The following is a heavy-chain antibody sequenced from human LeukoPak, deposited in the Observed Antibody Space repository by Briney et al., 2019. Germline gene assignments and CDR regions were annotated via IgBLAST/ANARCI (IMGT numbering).Heavy chain of an antibody. J-gene: IGHJ6*02. Sequence: PSETLSLTCAVFGGSFSDFFWSWICQPPGKGLEWIGEINHSGSTNYNPSLKSRVTMSLDTSKNQFSLKLNSVTAADTAVYYCARSSGGGYCSSTSCPMDVWGQGTTVTVSS. CDR3: ARSSGGGYCSSTSCPMDV. CDR2: INHSGST. D-gene: IGHD2-2*01. V-gene: IGHV4-34*01. CDR1: GGSFSDFF.